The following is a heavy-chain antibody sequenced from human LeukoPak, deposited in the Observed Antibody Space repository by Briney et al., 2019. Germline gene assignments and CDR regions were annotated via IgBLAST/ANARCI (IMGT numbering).Heavy chain of an antibody. D-gene: IGHD5-24*01. CDR1: GGSISSYY. Sequence: SSETLSLTCTVSGGSISSYYWTWVRLTPGKGLEWIGYVFHNGATNYNPSLKSRVTISINTSKNQFSLKLNSVTAADTAVYFCARQGYNARSFDYWGQGIQVTVSS. J-gene: IGHJ4*02. CDR2: VFHNGAT. CDR3: ARQGYNARSFDY. V-gene: IGHV4-59*01.